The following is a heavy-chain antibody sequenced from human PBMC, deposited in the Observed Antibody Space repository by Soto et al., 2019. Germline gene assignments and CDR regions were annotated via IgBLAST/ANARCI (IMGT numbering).Heavy chain of an antibody. CDR3: ARASEWMGNVDY. J-gene: IGHJ4*02. Sequence: GASVKVSCKASGGTFGSYAISWVRQAPGQGLEWMGGIIPIFGTANYAQKFQGRVTITADESTSTAYMELSSLRSEDTAVYYCARASEWMGNVDYWGQGTLVTVSS. V-gene: IGHV1-69*13. CDR2: IIPIFGTA. D-gene: IGHD6-19*01. CDR1: GGTFGSYA.